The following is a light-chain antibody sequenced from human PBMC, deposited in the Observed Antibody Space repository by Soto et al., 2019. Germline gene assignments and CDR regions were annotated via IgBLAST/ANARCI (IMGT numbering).Light chain of an antibody. CDR2: AAS. CDR1: QGIRND. CDR3: QQYNNRPPWT. V-gene: IGKV1-6*01. J-gene: IGKJ1*01. Sequence: AIQMTQSPSSLSASVGDRVTITCRASQGIRNDLGWYQQKPGKAPKLLIYAASSLQSGVPSRFSGSGSGTDFTLTISSLQSEDFAVYYGQQYNNRPPWTFGQGTKVEIK.